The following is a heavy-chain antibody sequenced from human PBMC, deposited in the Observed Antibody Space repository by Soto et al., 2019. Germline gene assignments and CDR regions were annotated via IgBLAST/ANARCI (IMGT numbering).Heavy chain of an antibody. V-gene: IGHV3-33*01. J-gene: IGHJ4*02. Sequence: GGSLRFSCAASGFTFSNYGMHWVRQAPGKGLEWVAVIWYDGTNKYYADSVKGRFTISRDDSKNTLYLQMNSLRAEDTAVYYCARDHSGYYFDYWGQGALVTVSS. CDR2: IWYDGTNK. CDR1: GFTFSNYG. D-gene: IGHD5-12*01. CDR3: ARDHSGYYFDY.